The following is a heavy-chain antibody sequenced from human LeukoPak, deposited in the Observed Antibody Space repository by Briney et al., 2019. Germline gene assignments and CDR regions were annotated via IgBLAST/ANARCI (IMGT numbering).Heavy chain of an antibody. CDR2: IYYSGST. CDR1: GGSISSYY. J-gene: IGHJ6*02. Sequence: PSETLSLTCTVSGGSISSYYWSWIRQPPEEGLEWIGYIYYSGSTNHNPSLKSRVTISVDTSKNQFSLKLSSVTAADTAVYYCARLDPGITMVRGVIITDYYYYYGMDVWGQGTTVTVSS. CDR3: ARLDPGITMVRGVIITDYYYYYGMDV. D-gene: IGHD3-10*01. V-gene: IGHV4-59*08.